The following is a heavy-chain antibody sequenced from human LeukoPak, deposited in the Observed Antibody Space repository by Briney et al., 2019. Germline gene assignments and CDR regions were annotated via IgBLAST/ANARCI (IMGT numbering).Heavy chain of an antibody. V-gene: IGHV3-11*01. J-gene: IGHJ4*02. CDR1: GFTFSDYY. Sequence: GGSLRLSCAASGFTFSDYYMSWIRQAPGKGLEGVSYISSSGSTIYYADSVKGRFTISRDNAKNSLYLQMNSLRAEDTAVYYCARDHPFGACDYWGQGTLVTVSS. D-gene: IGHD3-10*01. CDR3: ARDHPFGACDY. CDR2: ISSSGSTI.